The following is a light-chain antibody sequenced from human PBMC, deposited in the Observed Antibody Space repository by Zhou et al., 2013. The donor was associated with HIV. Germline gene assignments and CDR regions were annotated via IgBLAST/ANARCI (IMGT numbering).Light chain of an antibody. V-gene: IGKV3-20*01. CDR1: HTVTSNY. Sequence: EIVLTQSPGTLSLSPGERVTLSCRASHTVTSNYLAWYQHTPGQGPKVLIFGASTRANGIPDRFSGSGSGTEFTLTISRLEPEDFAVYYCQQYGGSPRSSFGQGTKLESK. CDR3: QQYGGSPRSS. CDR2: GAS. J-gene: IGKJ2*04.